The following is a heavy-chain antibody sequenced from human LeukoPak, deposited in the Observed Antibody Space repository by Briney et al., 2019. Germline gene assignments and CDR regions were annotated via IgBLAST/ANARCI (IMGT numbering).Heavy chain of an antibody. CDR2: IYYSGST. D-gene: IGHD5-12*01. J-gene: IGHJ5*02. Sequence: KPSETLSLTCTVSGGSISSSSYYWGWIRQPPGKGLEWIGYIYYSGSTNYNPSLKSRVTISVDTSKNQFSLRLSSVTAADTAVYYCARSSVATTKQVFDPWGQGTLVTVSS. V-gene: IGHV4-61*05. CDR1: GGSISSSSYY. CDR3: ARSSVATTKQVFDP.